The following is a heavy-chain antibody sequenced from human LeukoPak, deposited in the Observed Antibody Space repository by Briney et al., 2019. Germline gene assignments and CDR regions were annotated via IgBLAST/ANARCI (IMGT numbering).Heavy chain of an antibody. Sequence: GGSLRLSCSASGFTFSSYAMHWVRQAPGKGLVWVSRIASDGSSTTYADSVKGRFSISRDNAKNTLYLQMNSLRVEDTAVYYCARGRPHGNDYWGQGTLVTVSS. V-gene: IGHV3-74*01. CDR1: GFTFSSYA. CDR2: IASDGSST. D-gene: IGHD4-23*01. J-gene: IGHJ4*02. CDR3: ARGRPHGNDY.